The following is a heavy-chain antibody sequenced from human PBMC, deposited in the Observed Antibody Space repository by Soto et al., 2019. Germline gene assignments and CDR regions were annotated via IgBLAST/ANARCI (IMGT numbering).Heavy chain of an antibody. CDR1: GGTFSSYT. CDR3: ARDDGLAYCGGDCYS. V-gene: IGHV1-69*02. D-gene: IGHD2-21*02. J-gene: IGHJ4*02. CDR2: IIPILGIA. Sequence: QVQLVQSGAEVKKPGSSVKVSYKASGGTFSSYTISWVRQAPGQGLEWMGRIIPILGIANYAQKFQGRVTITADKSTITAYMELSSLRSEDTAVYYCARDDGLAYCGGDCYSWGQGTLVTVSS.